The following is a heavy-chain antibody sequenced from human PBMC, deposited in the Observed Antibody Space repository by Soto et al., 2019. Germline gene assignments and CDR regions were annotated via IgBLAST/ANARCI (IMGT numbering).Heavy chain of an antibody. CDR2: ISSSSSYI. CDR1: GFTFSSYS. D-gene: IGHD5-12*01. J-gene: IGHJ4*02. V-gene: IGHV3-21*04. Sequence: GGSLRLSCAASGFTFSSYSMNWVRQAPGKGLEWVSSISSSSSYIYYADSVKGRFTISRDNAKNSLYLQMNSLRAEDTAVYYCARLPRGRYSGCIDYWGQGTLVTVSS. CDR3: ARLPRGRYSGCIDY.